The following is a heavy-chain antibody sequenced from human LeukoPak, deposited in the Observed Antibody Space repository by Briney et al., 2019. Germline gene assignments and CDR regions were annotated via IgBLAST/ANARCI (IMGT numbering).Heavy chain of an antibody. CDR2: IRSKAYGGTT. Sequence: GGPVRLSCTASGFTYGDYTMSWVRQAPGRGRVWVGFIRSKAYGGTTECAASVKGRFTISRDDSKSIAYLQMNSLKTEDTAVYYCTRDGGDYLFDYWGQGTLVTVSS. J-gene: IGHJ4*02. V-gene: IGHV3-49*04. CDR1: GFTYGDYT. CDR3: TRDGGDYLFDY. D-gene: IGHD4-17*01.